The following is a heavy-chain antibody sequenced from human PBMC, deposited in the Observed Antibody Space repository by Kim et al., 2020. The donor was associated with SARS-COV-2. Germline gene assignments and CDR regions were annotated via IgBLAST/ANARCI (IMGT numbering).Heavy chain of an antibody. Sequence: GGSLRLSCAASGFTFSSYAMHWVRQAPGKGLEWVAVISYDGSNKYYADSVKGRFTISRDNSKNTLYLQMNSLRAEDTAVYYCAREDWITGGLDYWGQGTLVTVSS. CDR2: ISYDGSNK. D-gene: IGHD1-1*01. J-gene: IGHJ4*02. V-gene: IGHV3-30-3*01. CDR1: GFTFSSYA. CDR3: AREDWITGGLDY.